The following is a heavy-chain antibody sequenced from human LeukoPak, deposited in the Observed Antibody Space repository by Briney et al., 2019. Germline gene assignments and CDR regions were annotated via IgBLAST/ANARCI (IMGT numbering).Heavy chain of an antibody. Sequence: GGSLRLSCAAPGFTFSSYGMSWVRQAPGKGLEWVSAISGSGGSTYYADSVKGRFTISRDNSKNTLYLQMNSLRAEDTAVYYCAVRERRGYYYDSSGYWYWGQGTLVTVSS. V-gene: IGHV3-23*01. CDR1: GFTFSSYG. CDR2: ISGSGGST. D-gene: IGHD3-22*01. J-gene: IGHJ4*02. CDR3: AVRERRGYYYDSSGYWY.